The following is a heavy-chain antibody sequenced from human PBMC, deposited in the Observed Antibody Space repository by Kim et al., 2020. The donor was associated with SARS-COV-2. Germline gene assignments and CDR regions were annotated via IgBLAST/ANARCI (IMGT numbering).Heavy chain of an antibody. D-gene: IGHD1-26*01. CDR3: ARGTGGSGSYFDY. V-gene: IGHV3-21*01. Sequence: YADSLKGRFTISRDNAKNSLYLQMNSLRADDTAVYYCARGTGGSGSYFDYWGQGTLVTVSS. J-gene: IGHJ4*02.